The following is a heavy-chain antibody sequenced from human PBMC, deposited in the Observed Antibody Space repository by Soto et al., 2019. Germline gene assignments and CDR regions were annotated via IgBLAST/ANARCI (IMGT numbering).Heavy chain of an antibody. CDR1: GFTFKNFA. Sequence: EVQLLESGGGLVQPGGSLRLSCAASGFTFKNFAVSWVRQAPGKGMELVSAIGGSGSSANYADSVKGRFTVSRDDSKSTLYLQMSGLRVDDTALYYCAKDAVAYNGEWDWFDLWGQGTLVTVSS. J-gene: IGHJ5*02. CDR2: IGGSGSSA. CDR3: AKDAVAYNGEWDWFDL. D-gene: IGHD3-10*01. V-gene: IGHV3-23*01.